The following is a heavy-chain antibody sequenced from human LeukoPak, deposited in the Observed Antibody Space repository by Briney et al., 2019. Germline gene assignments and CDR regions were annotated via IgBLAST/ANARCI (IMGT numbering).Heavy chain of an antibody. CDR3: TKGIAAPLGVNWFDP. CDR1: GFTFGDYA. D-gene: IGHD6-13*01. V-gene: IGHV3-49*03. CDR2: IRSKAYGGTT. Sequence: GGSLRLSCTASGFTFGDYAMSWFRQAPGKGLEWVGFIRSKAYGGTTEYAASVKGRFTISRDDSKSIAYLQMNSLKTEDTAVYYCTKGIAAPLGVNWFDPWGQGTLVTVSS. J-gene: IGHJ5*02.